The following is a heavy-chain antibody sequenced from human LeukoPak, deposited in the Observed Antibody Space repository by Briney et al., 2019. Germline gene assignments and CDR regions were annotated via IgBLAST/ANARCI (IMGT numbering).Heavy chain of an antibody. CDR3: ARLVYCSGGTCYWIFDY. V-gene: IGHV4-59*01. CDR2: IYYSGST. J-gene: IGHJ4*02. D-gene: IGHD2-15*01. CDR1: GGSISSYY. Sequence: SETLSLTCTASGGSISSYYWSWIRQPPGKGLEWIGYIYYSGSTNYNPSLKSRVTISVDTSKNQFSLKLSSVTAADTAMYYCARLVYCSGGTCYWIFDYWGQGTLVTVSS.